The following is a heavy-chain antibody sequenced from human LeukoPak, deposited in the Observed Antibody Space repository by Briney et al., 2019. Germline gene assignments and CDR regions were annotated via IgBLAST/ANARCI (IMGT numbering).Heavy chain of an antibody. CDR2: ISSSSSYI. CDR1: GFTFSSYS. J-gene: IGHJ3*02. D-gene: IGHD3-22*01. V-gene: IGHV3-21*01. CDR3: ARDNIPYYYDSSGYSRGIAFDI. Sequence: PGGSLRLSCAASGFTFSSYSMNWVRQAPGKGLEWVSSISSSSSYIYYADSVKGRFTISRDNAKNSLYLQMNRLRAEDTAVYYCARDNIPYYYDSSGYSRGIAFDIWGQGTMVTVSS.